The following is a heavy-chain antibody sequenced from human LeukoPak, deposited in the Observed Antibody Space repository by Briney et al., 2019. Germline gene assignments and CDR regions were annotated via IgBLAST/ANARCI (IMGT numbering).Heavy chain of an antibody. CDR2: ITGSGGNT. D-gene: IGHD2-2*01. CDR3: ATRGYCSGTSCYAPQP. V-gene: IGHV3-23*01. CDR1: GFSFSSYG. J-gene: IGHJ5*02. Sequence: GGSLRLSCAASGFSFSSYGMSWVRQGPGKGLEWVSTITGSGGNTDYADSVKGRFTISRDNSKNTLYLQMHSLRAEDTAVYYCATRGYCSGTSCYAPQPWGQGTLVTVSS.